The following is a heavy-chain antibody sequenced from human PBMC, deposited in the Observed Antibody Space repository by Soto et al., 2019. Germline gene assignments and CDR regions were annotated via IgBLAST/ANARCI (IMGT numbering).Heavy chain of an antibody. J-gene: IGHJ4*02. CDR2: IYYSGAS. Sequence: DTLSVTCTVFGDSISSYDWSWVRQPPGKGLEWIGYIYYSGASNSNPSLRRRISISVDTSKKQFSLQLTSVTAADTAVYFCTSGWHFGYWGQG. CDR3: TSGWHFGY. D-gene: IGHD6-19*01. CDR1: GDSISSYD. V-gene: IGHV4-59*07.